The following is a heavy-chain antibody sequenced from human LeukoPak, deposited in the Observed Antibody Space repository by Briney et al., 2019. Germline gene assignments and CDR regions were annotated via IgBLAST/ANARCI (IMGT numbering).Heavy chain of an antibody. CDR3: AFSKLRYFDWFYFDY. CDR2: ISGSGGST. J-gene: IGHJ4*02. V-gene: IGHV3-23*01. Sequence: GGSLRLSCAASGFTFSSYAMSWVRQAPGKGLEWVSAISGSGGSTYYADSVKGRFTISRDNSKNTLYLQMNSLRAEDTAVYYCAFSKLRYFDWFYFDYWGQGTLVTVSS. CDR1: GFTFSSYA. D-gene: IGHD3-9*01.